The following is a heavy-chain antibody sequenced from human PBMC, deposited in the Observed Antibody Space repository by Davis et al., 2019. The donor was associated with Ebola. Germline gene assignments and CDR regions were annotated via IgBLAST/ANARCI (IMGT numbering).Heavy chain of an antibody. CDR2: IYTSGST. CDR3: ARDPALGPYYDFWSGPDEGFDP. V-gene: IGHV4-4*07. D-gene: IGHD3-3*01. J-gene: IGHJ5*02. Sequence: PSETLSLTCTVSGGSISSYYWSWIRQPAGKGLEWIGLIYTSGSTNYNPSLKSRVTISVDTSKNQFSLKLSSVTAADTAVYYCARDPALGPYYDFWSGPDEGFDPWGQGTLVTVSS. CDR1: GGSISSYY.